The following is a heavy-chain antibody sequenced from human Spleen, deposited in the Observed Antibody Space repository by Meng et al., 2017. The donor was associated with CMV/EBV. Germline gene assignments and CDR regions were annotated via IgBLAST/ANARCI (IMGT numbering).Heavy chain of an antibody. J-gene: IGHJ4*02. CDR3: ARDGDGYPTDY. V-gene: IGHV4-34*01. D-gene: IGHD5-24*01. CDR2: INHSGST. Sequence: QVPLQQWGAGLLKPSETLSLTCAVYGGSFSGYYWSWIRQPPGKGLEWIGEINHSGSTNYNPSLKSRVTISVDTSKNQFSLKLSSVTAADTAVYYCARDGDGYPTDYWGQGTLVTVSS. CDR1: GGSFSGYY.